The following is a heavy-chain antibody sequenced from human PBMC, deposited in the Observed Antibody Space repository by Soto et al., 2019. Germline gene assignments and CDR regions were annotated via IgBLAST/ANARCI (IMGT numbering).Heavy chain of an antibody. Sequence: GGSLRLSCAASGFTFSDHYMDWVRQAPGKGLEWVGRSRNKANSYTTEYYADSVKGRFTISRDNSKNTLYLQMNSLRAEDTAVYYCARDPDSSGYYYFDYWGQGTLVTVSS. CDR1: GFTFSDHY. CDR2: SRNKANSYTT. J-gene: IGHJ4*02. CDR3: ARDPDSSGYYYFDY. V-gene: IGHV3-72*01. D-gene: IGHD3-22*01.